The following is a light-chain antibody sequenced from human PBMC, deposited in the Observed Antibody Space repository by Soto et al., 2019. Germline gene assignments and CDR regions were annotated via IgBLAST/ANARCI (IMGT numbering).Light chain of an antibody. Sequence: IVMTQTPLSSPVTLGQSASVSFRSSQSLVDSEGNTYLAWYQQKPGQPPKLLIYWASTRESGVPDRFSGSGSGSDFTLTISSLQAEDVAVYYCQQYYSAPLTFGGGTKVDIK. CDR1: QSLVDSEGNTY. V-gene: IGKV4-1*01. CDR2: WAS. CDR3: QQYYSAPLT. J-gene: IGKJ4*01.